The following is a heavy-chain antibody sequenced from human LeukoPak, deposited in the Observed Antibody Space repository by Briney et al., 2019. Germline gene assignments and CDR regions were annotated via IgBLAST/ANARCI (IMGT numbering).Heavy chain of an antibody. J-gene: IGHJ4*02. CDR3: ARGKSRLVDSFDC. D-gene: IGHD2-2*01. CDR1: GFTFSDYY. Sequence: GGSLRLSCAASGFTFSDYYMNWIRQAPGKGLEWVSYISSSGSTINYADSVKGRFAISRDNAKNSLYLQINSLRADDTAVYYCARGKSRLVDSFDCWGQGTLVTVSS. CDR2: ISSSGSTI. V-gene: IGHV3-11*01.